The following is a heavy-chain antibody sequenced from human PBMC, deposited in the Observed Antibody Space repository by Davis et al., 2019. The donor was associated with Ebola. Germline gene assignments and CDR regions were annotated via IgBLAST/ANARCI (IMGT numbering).Heavy chain of an antibody. CDR3: ARGKWFDP. Sequence: ASAQVTCKTSAYTFITYYMHWVRQAPGQGLEWMGIINPSGGSTSYAQKFQGRVTLTADKATNTAYMELSGLRFDDTAVYYCARGKWFDPWGQGTLVSVTS. J-gene: IGHJ5*02. CDR1: AYTFITYY. CDR2: INPSGGST. V-gene: IGHV1-46*01.